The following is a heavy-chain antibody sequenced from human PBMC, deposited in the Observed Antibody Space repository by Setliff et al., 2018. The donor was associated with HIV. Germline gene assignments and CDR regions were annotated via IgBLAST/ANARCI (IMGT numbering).Heavy chain of an antibody. J-gene: IGHJ6*03. CDR2: IVVGSDNT. V-gene: IGHV1-58*02. D-gene: IGHD3-10*01. CDR1: GFTFTSSA. Sequence: SVKVSCKASGFTFTSSAMQWVRQARGRRLEWIGWIVVGSDNTNYAQKFQERVTITRDLSTSTAYMELSSLRSEDTAVYYCAAASNRRVRGVNLHYYYYMDVWGKGTTVTVSS. CDR3: AAASNRRVRGVNLHYYYYMDV.